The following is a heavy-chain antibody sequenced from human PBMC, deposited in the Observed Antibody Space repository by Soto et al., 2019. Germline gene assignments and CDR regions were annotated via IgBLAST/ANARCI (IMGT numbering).Heavy chain of an antibody. CDR1: GFTFSSYA. Sequence: PGGSLRFSCAASGFTFSSYAMNWVRQAPGKGLEWVSAISGSAATTHFADSVKGRFTISRDNSKNTLYLQMNSLRAEDTAVYYCARDRSYYDSSGSYSPPYWGQGTLVTVS. V-gene: IGHV3-23*01. D-gene: IGHD3-22*01. J-gene: IGHJ4*02. CDR2: ISGSAATT. CDR3: ARDRSYYDSSGSYSPPY.